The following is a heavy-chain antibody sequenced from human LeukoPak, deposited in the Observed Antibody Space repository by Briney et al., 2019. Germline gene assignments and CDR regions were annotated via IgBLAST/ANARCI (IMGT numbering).Heavy chain of an antibody. D-gene: IGHD6-19*01. CDR2: INSYNANK. J-gene: IGHJ4*02. V-gene: IGHV1-18*01. CDR1: GYTFTSYG. CDR3: ARVESSGWYDY. Sequence: ASVKVSCKASGYTFTSYGIGWVRQAPGQGLEWMGWINSYNANKSYVKKLQGRVTMTTDTSTSTAHMELRSLRSDDAAVYYCARVESSGWYDYWGQGTLVTVSS.